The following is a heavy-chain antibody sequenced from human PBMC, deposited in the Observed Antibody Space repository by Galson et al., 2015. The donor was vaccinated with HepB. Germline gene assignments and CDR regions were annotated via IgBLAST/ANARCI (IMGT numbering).Heavy chain of an antibody. CDR1: VYTFTSYG. CDR2: INTKTGNP. CDR3: ARDLNNWNDVDWFDP. D-gene: IGHD1-20*01. Sequence: SVKVSCKASVYTFTSYGMNWERQAPGQGLEWMGWINTKTGNPTYAQGFTGRFVFSLDTSVTTAYVQISSLEAEDTAVYYCARDLNNWNDVDWFDPWGQGTLVTVYS. V-gene: IGHV7-4-1*02. J-gene: IGHJ5*02.